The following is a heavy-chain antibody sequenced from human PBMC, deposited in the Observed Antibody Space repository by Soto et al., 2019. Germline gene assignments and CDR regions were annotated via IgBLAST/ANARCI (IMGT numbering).Heavy chain of an antibody. CDR3: ARASGPFDY. J-gene: IGHJ4*02. V-gene: IGHV3-33*01. CDR1: GFIFSTYG. D-gene: IGHD2-8*02. Sequence: QVQLVESGGGVVQPGRSLRLSCAASGFIFSTYGMHWVRQAPGKGLEWVAVIWYDGSDKYYADSVKGRFTISRDNSKNTLYLQLNSLRAEDTAVYYCARASGPFDYWGQGTLVTVSS. CDR2: IWYDGSDK.